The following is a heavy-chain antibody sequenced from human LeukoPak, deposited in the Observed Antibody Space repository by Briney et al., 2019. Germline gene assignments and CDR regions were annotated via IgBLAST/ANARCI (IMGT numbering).Heavy chain of an antibody. CDR2: IYTGSLS. CDR1: GFTFSSYS. J-gene: IGHJ4*02. CDR3: AREGGLTEGGFDY. V-gene: IGHV3-53*01. D-gene: IGHD1-14*01. Sequence: GGSLRLSCAASGFTFSSYSMNWVRQAPGKGLEWVSVIYTGSLSYYTDSVKGRFTISRDKSNNTLYLQMNSLRDEDTAVYYCAREGGLTEGGFDYWGQGTLVTVS.